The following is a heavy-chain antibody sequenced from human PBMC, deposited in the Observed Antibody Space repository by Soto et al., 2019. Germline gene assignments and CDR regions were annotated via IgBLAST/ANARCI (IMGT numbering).Heavy chain of an antibody. Sequence: EVQLVESGGGLVQPGGSLRLPCAASGFTFSSYSMNWVRQAPGKGLEWVSYISSSSSTIYYADSVKGRFTISRDNAKNSLYLQMNSLRDEDTAVYYCARDGVAAASRGGMDVWGQGTTVTVSS. D-gene: IGHD6-13*01. V-gene: IGHV3-48*02. CDR2: ISSSSSTI. J-gene: IGHJ6*02. CDR1: GFTFSSYS. CDR3: ARDGVAAASRGGMDV.